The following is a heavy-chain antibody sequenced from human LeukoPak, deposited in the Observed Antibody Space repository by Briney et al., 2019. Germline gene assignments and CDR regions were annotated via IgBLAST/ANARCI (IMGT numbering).Heavy chain of an antibody. CDR3: ARDLRIAVAGTSGY. J-gene: IGHJ4*02. D-gene: IGHD6-19*01. CDR1: GYTFTSYG. Sequence: RASVKVSCKASGYTFTSYGISWVRQAPGQGLEWMGWISAYNGNTNYAQKLQGRVTMTTDTSTRTAYMELRSLRSDDTAVYYCARDLRIAVAGTSGYWGQGTLVTVSS. V-gene: IGHV1-18*01. CDR2: ISAYNGNT.